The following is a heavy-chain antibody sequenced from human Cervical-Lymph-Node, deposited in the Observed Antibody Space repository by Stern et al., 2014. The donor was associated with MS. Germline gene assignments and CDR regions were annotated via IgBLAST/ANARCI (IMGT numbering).Heavy chain of an antibody. CDR2: INPKTGGA. CDR1: GYTFTDYY. D-gene: IGHD2-21*01. Sequence: VQLVQSGAEMKRPGTSMKVSCKASGYTFTDYYMHWVRQAPGQGLQWIGRINPKTGGANYTEAFQGRVTMARGTSISTGYMVLSSLRSDDTAVYYCAREIHPAITFDIWGQGTVVTVSS. J-gene: IGHJ3*02. CDR3: AREIHPAITFDI. V-gene: IGHV1-2*06.